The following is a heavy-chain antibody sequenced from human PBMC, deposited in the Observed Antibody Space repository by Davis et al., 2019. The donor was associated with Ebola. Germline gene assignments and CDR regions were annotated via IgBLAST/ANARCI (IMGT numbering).Heavy chain of an antibody. J-gene: IGHJ4*02. CDR2: ISGSGGST. CDR1: GFTFSSYA. Sequence: PGGSLRLSCAASGFTFSSYAMSWVRQAPGKGLEWVSAISGSGGSTYYADSVKGRFTISRDNSKNTLYLQMNSLRAEDTAVYYCAKIRYVWGSYRYPLDYWGQGTLVTVSS. CDR3: AKIRYVWGSYRYPLDY. V-gene: IGHV3-23*01. D-gene: IGHD3-16*02.